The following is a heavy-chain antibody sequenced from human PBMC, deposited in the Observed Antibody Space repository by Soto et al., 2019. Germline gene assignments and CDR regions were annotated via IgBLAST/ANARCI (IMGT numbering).Heavy chain of an antibody. CDR3: ARGASSLPGFH. CDR2: ISAYNGDT. Sequence: HVQLVQSGAEVKNPGSSVKVSCKASGYTFTSYGITLVRQAPGQGLEWVGWISAYNGDTQYAQKVQGRVTMTTDTSTSTAYMELRSLKSDDTDVYYCARGASSLPGFHWGQGTLVTVSS. D-gene: IGHD6-13*01. J-gene: IGHJ4*02. CDR1: GYTFTSYG. V-gene: IGHV1-18*01.